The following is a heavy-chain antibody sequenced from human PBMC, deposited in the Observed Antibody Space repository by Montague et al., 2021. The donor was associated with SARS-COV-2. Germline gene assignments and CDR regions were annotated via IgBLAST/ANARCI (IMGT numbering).Heavy chain of an antibody. D-gene: IGHD4-17*01. CDR3: ARNRGRMKTVFLDAFDI. Sequence: TLSLTCTVSGGSISSGSYYWNWIRQHPGKGLEFIGFIYNSVSTYYNPSLKSRVSISVDTSKNQSSLKQTYVTAAETAVYYCARNRGRMKTVFLDAFDIWDQGTMVTVSA. CDR2: IYNSVST. J-gene: IGHJ3*02. V-gene: IGHV4-31*03. CDR1: GGSISSGSYY.